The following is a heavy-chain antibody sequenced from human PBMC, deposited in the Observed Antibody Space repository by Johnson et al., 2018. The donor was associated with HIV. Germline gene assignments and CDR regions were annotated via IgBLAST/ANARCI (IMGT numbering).Heavy chain of an antibody. CDR1: GLSFSNFG. D-gene: IGHD6-19*01. J-gene: IGHJ3*02. V-gene: IGHV3-30*18. CDR3: AKVIAVAGTGAFDI. Sequence: QVQLVESGGGVVQPGKSLTLSCVVSGLSFSNFGIHWVRQAPGKGLEWVAVISYDANNKFYADSVKGRFAVSRDDSKNTLYLQMNTVRAEDTAVYYCAKVIAVAGTGAFDIWGQGTMVTVSS. CDR2: ISYDANNK.